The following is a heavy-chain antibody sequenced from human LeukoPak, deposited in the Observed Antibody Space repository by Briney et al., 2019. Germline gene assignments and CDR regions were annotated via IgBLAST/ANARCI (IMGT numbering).Heavy chain of an antibody. J-gene: IGHJ4*02. V-gene: IGHV3-21*06. D-gene: IGHD2-15*01. CDR2: ITTTSTYI. CDR3: ARGAARCSGVHCYPD. Sequence: GGSLRLSCAASGFTFSNYNMNWVRQAPGKGLEWVSSITTTSTYIYYTDSVKGRFTISRDNAKNSLYLQMNSLRAEDTAVYYCARGAARCSGVHCYPDWGRGTLVPVPS. CDR1: GFTFSNYN.